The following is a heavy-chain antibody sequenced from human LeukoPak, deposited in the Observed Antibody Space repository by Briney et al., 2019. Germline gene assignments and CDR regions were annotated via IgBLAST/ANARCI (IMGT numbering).Heavy chain of an antibody. CDR2: ISYDGSNK. D-gene: IGHD1-26*01. CDR1: GFTFSSYG. V-gene: IGHV3-30*18. Sequence: PGRSLRLSCAASGFTFSSYGMHWVRQAPGKGLEWVAVISYDGSNKYYADSVKGRFTISRDNSKNTLYLQMNSLRAEDTAVYYCAKLSGSYYYFDYWGQGTLVTVSS. J-gene: IGHJ4*02. CDR3: AKLSGSYYYFDY.